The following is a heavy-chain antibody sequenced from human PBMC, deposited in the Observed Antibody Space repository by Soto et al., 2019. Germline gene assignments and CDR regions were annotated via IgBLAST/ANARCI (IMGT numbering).Heavy chain of an antibody. CDR3: ARGGPTVTIEYYFDY. Sequence: QVQLVESGGGVVQPGRSLRLSCAASGFTFSSYAMHWVRQAPGKGLEWVAVISYDGSNKYYADSVKGRFTISRDNSKNTLYLEMNSLRAEDTAVYYCARGGPTVTIEYYFDYWGQGTLVTGSS. CDR2: ISYDGSNK. V-gene: IGHV3-30-3*01. D-gene: IGHD4-17*01. J-gene: IGHJ4*02. CDR1: GFTFSSYA.